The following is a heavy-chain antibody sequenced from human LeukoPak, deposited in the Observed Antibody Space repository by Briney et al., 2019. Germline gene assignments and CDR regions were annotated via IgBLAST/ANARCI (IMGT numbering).Heavy chain of an antibody. CDR2: ISGSGGDT. Sequence: PGGSLRLSCAASGFPFSTYAMCWVRQAPGKGLEWVSVISGSGGDTYYADSVKGRFTISGDNSKNTVYLQMNSLRAEDTALYYCAKGGVYGDYYFDYWGQGTLVTVSS. J-gene: IGHJ4*02. V-gene: IGHV3-23*01. D-gene: IGHD4-17*01. CDR1: GFPFSTYA. CDR3: AKGGVYGDYYFDY.